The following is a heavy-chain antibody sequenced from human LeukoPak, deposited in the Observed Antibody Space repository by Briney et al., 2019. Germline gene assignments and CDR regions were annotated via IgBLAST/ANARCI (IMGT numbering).Heavy chain of an antibody. CDR1: GVSVGSGDYF. CDR2: IYFSGST. V-gene: IGHV4-30-4*08. CDR3: TRNASPGY. J-gene: IGHJ4*02. Sequence: SETLSLTCTVSGVSVGSGDYFWSWIRQPPGKGLEWIGYIYFSGSTDSNPSLESRVTVSIDTSKNQFSLKLRSVTAADTAVYYCTRNASPGYWGQGLLVTVSS.